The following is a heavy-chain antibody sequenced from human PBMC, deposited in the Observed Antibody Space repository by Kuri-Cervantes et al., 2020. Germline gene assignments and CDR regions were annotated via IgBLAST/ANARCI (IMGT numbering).Heavy chain of an antibody. CDR3: ARAGDYGSFGY. V-gene: IGHV3-30*03. J-gene: IGHJ4*02. CDR1: GFTFSSYG. Sequence: GESLKISCAASGFTFSSYGMHWVRQAPGKGLEWVAVISYDGSNKYYADSVKGRFTISRDNSKNTLYLQMNSLRAEDTAVYYCARAGDYGSFGYWGQGTLVTVSS. CDR2: ISYDGSNK. D-gene: IGHD4-17*01.